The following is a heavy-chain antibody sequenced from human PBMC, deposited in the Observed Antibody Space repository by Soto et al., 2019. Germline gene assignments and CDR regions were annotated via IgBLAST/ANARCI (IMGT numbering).Heavy chain of an antibody. J-gene: IGHJ6*02. CDR2: INHSGST. CDR1: GGSFSGYY. D-gene: IGHD6-13*01. Sequence: PSETLSLTCAVYGGSFSGYYWSWIRQPPGKGLEWIGEINHSGSTNYNPSLKSRVTISVDTSKNQFSLKLSSVTAADTAVYYCARGCPLIAAAGEGARYYYYYGMDVWGQGTTVPVSS. V-gene: IGHV4-34*01. CDR3: ARGCPLIAAAGEGARYYYYYGMDV.